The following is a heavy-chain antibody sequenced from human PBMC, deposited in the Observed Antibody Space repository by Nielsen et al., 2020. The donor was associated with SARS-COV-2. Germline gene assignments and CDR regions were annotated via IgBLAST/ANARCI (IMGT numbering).Heavy chain of an antibody. D-gene: IGHD2-2*01. Sequence: GGSLRLSCAASGFTFNTYAMSWIRQAPGKGLEWISAIIGGGTNSFYADSVKGRFTISRDNSNHTLYLQLTNLRAEDTAVYYCANDFGDCGSSTCRPKWGQGSRITVSS. CDR2: IIGGGTNS. J-gene: IGHJ4*02. V-gene: IGHV3-23*01. CDR1: GFTFNTYA. CDR3: ANDFGDCGSSTCRPK.